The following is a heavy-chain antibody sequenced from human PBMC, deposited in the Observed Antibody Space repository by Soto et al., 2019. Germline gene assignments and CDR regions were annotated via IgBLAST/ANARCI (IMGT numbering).Heavy chain of an antibody. V-gene: IGHV1-69*04. J-gene: IGHJ4*02. Sequence: GASVKVSCKASGYTFTSYGIRWVRQAPGQGLEWMGRIIPILGIANYAQKFQGRVTITADKSTSTAYMELSSLRSEDTAVYYCARDYPGYAIFDYWGQGTLVTVSS. CDR1: GYTFTSYG. CDR3: ARDYPGYAIFDY. D-gene: IGHD3-16*01. CDR2: IIPILGIA.